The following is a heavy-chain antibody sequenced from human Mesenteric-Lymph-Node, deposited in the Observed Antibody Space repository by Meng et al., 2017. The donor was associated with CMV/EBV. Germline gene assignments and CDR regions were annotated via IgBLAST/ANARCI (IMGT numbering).Heavy chain of an antibody. D-gene: IGHD2-15*01. CDR1: GYAFTGYY. J-gene: IGHJ6*02. Sequence: ASVKVSCKASGYAFTGYYMHWVRQAPGQGLEWMGWINPDTGSVTNSAQKFQGRVTITTDESTSTAYMELSSLRSEDTAVYYCARLVGNYYYYGMDVWGQGTTVTVSS. V-gene: IGHV1-2*02. CDR3: ARLVGNYYYYGMDV. CDR2: INPDTGSVT.